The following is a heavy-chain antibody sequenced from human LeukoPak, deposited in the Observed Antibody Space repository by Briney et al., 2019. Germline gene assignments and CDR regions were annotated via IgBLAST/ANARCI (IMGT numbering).Heavy chain of an antibody. CDR3: ARGRPYSGGYHLDY. V-gene: IGHV4-34*01. Sequence: TSETLSLTGAVYGGSFSGYYWSWIRQPPGKGLEWIGNIYYSGSTYYNPSLKSRVTMSVDTSKNQFFLKLNSATAADTAVYYCARGRPYSGGYHLDYWGQGTLVTVSP. J-gene: IGHJ4*02. CDR1: GGSFSGYY. D-gene: IGHD1-26*01. CDR2: IYYSGST.